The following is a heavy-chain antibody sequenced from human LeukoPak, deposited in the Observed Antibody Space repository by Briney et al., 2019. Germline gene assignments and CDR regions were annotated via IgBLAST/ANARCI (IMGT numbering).Heavy chain of an antibody. J-gene: IGHJ4*02. CDR2: IYTSGST. V-gene: IGHV4-61*02. Sequence: SETLSLTCTVSGGSISSGSYYWRWIRQPAGKGLEWIGRIYTSGSTNYNPSLKSRVTISVDTSKNQFSLKLSSVTAADTAVYYCASLPSGGSFDYWGQGTLVTVSS. D-gene: IGHD1-14*01. CDR3: ASLPSGGSFDY. CDR1: GGSISSGSYY.